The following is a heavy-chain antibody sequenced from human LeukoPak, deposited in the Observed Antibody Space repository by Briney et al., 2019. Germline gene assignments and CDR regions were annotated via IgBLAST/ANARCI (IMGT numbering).Heavy chain of an antibody. CDR3: AGSYSYYFDY. CDR1: GFTFSSYA. V-gene: IGHV3-30*04. D-gene: IGHD3-10*01. J-gene: IGHJ4*02. Sequence: GRSLRLSCAASGFTFSSYAMHWVRQAPGKGLEWVSIISYDGSKIYYGDTVKGRFTISKDDSENTLYLQMNSLSAEDTAVYYCAGSYSYYFDYWGQGTLVTVSS. CDR2: ISYDGSKI.